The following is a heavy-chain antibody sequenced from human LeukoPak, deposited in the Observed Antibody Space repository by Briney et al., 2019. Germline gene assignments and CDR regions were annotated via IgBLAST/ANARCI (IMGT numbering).Heavy chain of an antibody. CDR1: GFSFSSYA. J-gene: IGHJ4*02. D-gene: IGHD1-26*01. V-gene: IGHV3-23*01. CDR3: AKFLPQGAVVGTYRDLDY. Sequence: LGGSLRLSCAASGFSFSSYAMTWVRQAPGKGLEWVSTISGSGAFTYYADSVKGRFTISRDHSESTLYLQMDSLRAEDTAVYYCAKFLPQGAVVGTYRDLDYWGQGTLVTVSS. CDR2: ISGSGAFT.